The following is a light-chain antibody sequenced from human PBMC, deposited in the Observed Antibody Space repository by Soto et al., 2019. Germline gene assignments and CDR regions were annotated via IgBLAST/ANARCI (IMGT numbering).Light chain of an antibody. J-gene: IGKJ4*01. V-gene: IGKV1-39*01. CDR2: AAS. Sequence: DIQMTQSPSSLSASVGDRVTITCRASQSISSYLNWYQQKPGKAPKLLIYAASSLQSGVPSRFSGSGSGTDFTLTISSLQPEDFATYYCQQSYSTPRNTFGRGTKVEIK. CDR3: QQSYSTPRNT. CDR1: QSISSY.